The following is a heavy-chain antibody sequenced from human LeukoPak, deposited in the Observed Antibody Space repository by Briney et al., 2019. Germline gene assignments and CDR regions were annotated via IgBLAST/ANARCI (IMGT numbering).Heavy chain of an antibody. D-gene: IGHD6-19*01. V-gene: IGHV1-46*01. Sequence: GASVKVSCKTSGYTFTSYYMHWVRQAPGQGLEWMGIINPSGGSTSYAQKFQGRVTMTRDTSTSTVYMELSSLRSEDTAVYYCARARDLNSSGWWGGFDYWGQGTLVTVSS. J-gene: IGHJ4*02. CDR2: INPSGGST. CDR1: GYTFTSYY. CDR3: ARARDLNSSGWWGGFDY.